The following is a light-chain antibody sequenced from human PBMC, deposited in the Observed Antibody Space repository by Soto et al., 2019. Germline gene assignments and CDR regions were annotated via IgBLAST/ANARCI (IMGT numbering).Light chain of an antibody. CDR1: QTIRSH. Sequence: DIQMTQFPLSLSASVGDRVTITCRASQTIRSHLNWYQQKPGEAPKIVIYATSTLQSGVPSRFNGSVSGTDFTLSLSSLQPEDFATYYCQQTSRTPLTFGGGTKVEIK. CDR2: ATS. V-gene: IGKV1-39*01. J-gene: IGKJ4*01. CDR3: QQTSRTPLT.